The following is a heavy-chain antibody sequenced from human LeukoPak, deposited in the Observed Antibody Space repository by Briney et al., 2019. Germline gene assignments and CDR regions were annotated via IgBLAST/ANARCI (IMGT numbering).Heavy chain of an antibody. CDR2: INPNSGGT. CDR3: ARAPGRRSYYYYGMDV. D-gene: IGHD3-10*01. CDR1: GGTFSSYA. Sequence: ASVKVSCKASGGTFSSYAISWVRQAPGQGLEWMGWINPNSGGTNYAQKFQGRVTMTRDTSISTAYMELSRLRSDDTAVYYCARAPGRRSYYYYGMDVWGQGTTVTVSS. V-gene: IGHV1-2*02. J-gene: IGHJ6*02.